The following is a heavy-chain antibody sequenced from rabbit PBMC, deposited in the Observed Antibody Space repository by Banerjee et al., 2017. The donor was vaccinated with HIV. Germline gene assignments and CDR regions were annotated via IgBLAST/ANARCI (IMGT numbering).Heavy chain of an antibody. CDR2: IYTGSDST. V-gene: IGHV1S40*01. J-gene: IGHJ4*01. Sequence: QSLEESGGDLVKPGASLTLTCTASGFSFSSSYWICWVRQAPGKGLEWIGCIYTGSDSTYYASWAKGRFTISKASSTTVTLQMTSLTAADTATYFCARSGTYIYGDIGDADFSLWGQGTLVTVS. D-gene: IGHD6-1*01. CDR1: GFSFSSSYW. CDR3: ARSGTYIYGDIGDADFSL.